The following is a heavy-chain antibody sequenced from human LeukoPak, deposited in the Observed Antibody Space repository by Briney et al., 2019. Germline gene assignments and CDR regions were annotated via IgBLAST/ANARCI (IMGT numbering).Heavy chain of an antibody. Sequence: GGSLRLSCAASGFTFSGYGMHWVRQAPGKGLEWVALIWYDGTGKYYADSVKGRFTISRDNSKNTLYLQMNSLRAEDTAVYYCAKGSYSSGWYESDYWGQGTLVTVSS. D-gene: IGHD6-19*01. CDR3: AKGSYSSGWYESDY. CDR2: IWYDGTGK. V-gene: IGHV3-33*06. J-gene: IGHJ4*02. CDR1: GFTFSGYG.